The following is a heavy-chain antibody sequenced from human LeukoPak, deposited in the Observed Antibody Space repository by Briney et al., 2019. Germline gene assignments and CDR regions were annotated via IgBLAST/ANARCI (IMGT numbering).Heavy chain of an antibody. Sequence: GASVKVSCKASGGTFSDYAISWVRQAPGQGLEWMGRTIPTLGVPNYAQKFQGRVTISADESTSTAYMELSSLRSEDTAVYYCAGDRPNWKFEVDLFDGWGQGTLVVVSS. D-gene: IGHD1-1*01. CDR3: AGDRPNWKFEVDLFDG. CDR2: TIPTLGVP. J-gene: IGHJ4*02. V-gene: IGHV1-69*04. CDR1: GGTFSDYA.